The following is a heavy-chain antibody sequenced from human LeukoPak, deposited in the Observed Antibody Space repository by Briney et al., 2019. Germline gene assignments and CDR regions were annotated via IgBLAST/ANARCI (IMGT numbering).Heavy chain of an antibody. D-gene: IGHD2-21*01. CDR2: ISWNSGSI. V-gene: IGHV3-9*01. Sequence: PGRSLRLSCAASGFTFDDYAMHWVRQAPGKGLEWVSGISWNSGSIGYADSVKGRFTISRDNAKNSLYLQMNSLRAEDTAVYYCARALYRQHIVVVNAKNYWYFDLWGRGTLVTVSS. CDR3: ARALYRQHIVVVNAKNYWYFDL. CDR1: GFTFDDYA. J-gene: IGHJ2*01.